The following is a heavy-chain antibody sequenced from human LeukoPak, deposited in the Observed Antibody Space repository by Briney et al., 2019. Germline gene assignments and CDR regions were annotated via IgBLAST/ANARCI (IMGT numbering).Heavy chain of an antibody. V-gene: IGHV4-59*01. D-gene: IGHD5-18*01. CDR3: ARGRRTAMPTDYYYYMDV. J-gene: IGHJ6*03. CDR1: GGSISSYY. Sequence: SETLSLTCTVSGGSISSYYWSWIRQPPGKGLEWIGYIYYSGSTNYRPSLKSRVTISVDTSKNQFSLKLSSVTAADTAVYYCARGRRTAMPTDYYYYMDVWGKGTTVTVSS. CDR2: IYYSGST.